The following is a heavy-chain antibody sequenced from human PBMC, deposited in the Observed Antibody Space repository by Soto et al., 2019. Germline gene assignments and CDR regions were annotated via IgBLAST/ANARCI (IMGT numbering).Heavy chain of an antibody. V-gene: IGHV4-30-2*01. J-gene: IGHJ4*02. CDR2: IYHSGST. CDR1: GGSISSGGYS. D-gene: IGHD3-22*01. Sequence: PSETLSLTCAVSGGSISSGGYSWSWIRQPPGKGLEWIGYIYHSGSTYSNPSLKSRVTISVDRSKNQFSLKLSSVTSADTAVYYCARGGVDYYDSSGYYFSPYYFDYWGQGTLVTVSS. CDR3: ARGGVDYYDSSGYYFSPYYFDY.